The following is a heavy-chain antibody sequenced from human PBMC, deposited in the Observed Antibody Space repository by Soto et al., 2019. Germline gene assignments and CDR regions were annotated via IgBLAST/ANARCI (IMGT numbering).Heavy chain of an antibody. CDR2: IYYSGTT. CDR3: SSQGITGRYYDAFGI. D-gene: IGHD1-26*01. Sequence: PSVILSLTCTVSGGSGRSSTYYWGLIRQAPGKGLEWIASIYYSGTTFYNPSLKSRVTLSVDTSKNQFALKLSSVTAAETAVYFFSSQGITGRYYDAFGIWGQRPMVTGSS. V-gene: IGHV4-39*01. J-gene: IGHJ3*02. CDR1: GGSGRSSTYY.